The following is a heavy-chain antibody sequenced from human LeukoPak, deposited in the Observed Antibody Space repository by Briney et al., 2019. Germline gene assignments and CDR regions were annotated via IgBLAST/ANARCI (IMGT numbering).Heavy chain of an antibody. V-gene: IGHV3-48*02. Sequence: GGSLRLSCAAPGFTFSSYSMNWVRQAPGKGLEWVSYISSSSSTIYYADSVKGRFTISRDNAKNSLYLQMNSLRDEDTAVYYCARGASGYYYDSSGWKYWGQGTLVTVSS. CDR2: ISSSSSTI. CDR3: ARGASGYYYDSSGWKY. CDR1: GFTFSSYS. J-gene: IGHJ4*02. D-gene: IGHD3-22*01.